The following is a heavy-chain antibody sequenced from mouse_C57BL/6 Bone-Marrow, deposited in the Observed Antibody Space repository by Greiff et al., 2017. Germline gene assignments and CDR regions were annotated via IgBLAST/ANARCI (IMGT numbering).Heavy chain of an antibody. CDR1: GYTFTSYW. J-gene: IGHJ3*01. Sequence: VQLQQPGTELVKPGASVKLSCKASGYTFTSYWMHWVKQRPGHGLEWIGNINPSNGGTNYNEKFKRKATLPVDQSSSTAYMQLSSLTSEDSAVXYCAGIYYYRGFAYWGQGTLVTVSA. V-gene: IGHV1-53*01. CDR2: INPSNGGT. CDR3: AGIYYYRGFAY. D-gene: IGHD1-1*01.